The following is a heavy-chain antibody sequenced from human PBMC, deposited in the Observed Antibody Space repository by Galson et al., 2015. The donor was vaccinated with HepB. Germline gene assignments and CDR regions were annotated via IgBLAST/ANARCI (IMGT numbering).Heavy chain of an antibody. V-gene: IGHV3-48*01. CDR3: ARDPFDFWSGYFPYYYYYMDV. D-gene: IGHD3-3*01. Sequence: SLRLSCAASGFTFSSYTMSWVRQAPGKGLEWVSYISSSSSTIYYADSVKGRFTISRDNAKNSLYLQMNSLRAEDTAVYYCARDPFDFWSGYFPYYYYYMDVWGKGTTVTVSS. CDR2: ISSSSSTI. J-gene: IGHJ6*03. CDR1: GFTFSSYT.